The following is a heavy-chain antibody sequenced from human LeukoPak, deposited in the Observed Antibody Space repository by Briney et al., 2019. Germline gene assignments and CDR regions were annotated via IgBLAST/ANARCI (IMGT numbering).Heavy chain of an antibody. D-gene: IGHD1-26*01. CDR1: GFTFSSYA. Sequence: PGGSLRLSCAASGFTFSSYAMSWVRQAPGKGLEWVSAISGSGGSIYYADSVKGRFTISRDNSKNTLYLQMNSLRAEDTAVYYCAKVRVGATYGDFDYWGQGTLVTVSS. J-gene: IGHJ4*02. CDR3: AKVRVGATYGDFDY. V-gene: IGHV3-23*01. CDR2: ISGSGGSI.